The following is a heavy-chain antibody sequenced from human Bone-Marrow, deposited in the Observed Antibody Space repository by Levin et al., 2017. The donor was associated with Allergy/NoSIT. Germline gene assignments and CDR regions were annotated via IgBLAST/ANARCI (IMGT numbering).Heavy chain of an antibody. CDR2: IYWDDDK. D-gene: IGHD3-9*01. J-gene: IGHJ4*02. CDR1: GFSLSTSGVG. CDR3: AHRRAVLRYFDWSDVFDY. V-gene: IGHV2-5*02. Sequence: SGPTLVKPTQTLTLTCTFSGFSLSTSGVGVGWIRQPPGKALEWLALIYWDDDKRYSPSLKSRLTITKDTSKNQVVLTMTNMDPVDTATYYCAHRRAVLRYFDWSDVFDYWGQGTLVTVSS.